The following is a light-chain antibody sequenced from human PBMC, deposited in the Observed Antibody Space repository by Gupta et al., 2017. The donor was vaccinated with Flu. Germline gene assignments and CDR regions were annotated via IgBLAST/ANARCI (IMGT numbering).Light chain of an antibody. J-gene: IGKJ1*01. CDR1: PSLVYSAGNTY. Sequence: DVLMTPSPLSLPVTLGQPASLSCRSSPSLVYSAGNTYLHWFQQRPGQSPRRLIYQGSPRESGVPDRFSGSGSGTDFTLKISRVEAEDVGVYYCKQGERSPWAFGQGTKVEIK. CDR2: QGS. CDR3: KQGERSPWA. V-gene: IGKV2-30*01.